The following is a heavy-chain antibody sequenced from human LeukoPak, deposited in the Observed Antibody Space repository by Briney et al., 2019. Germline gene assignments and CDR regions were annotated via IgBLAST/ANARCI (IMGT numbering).Heavy chain of an antibody. D-gene: IGHD4-17*01. CDR3: ARGRFGSSYATVTRKRAFDI. CDR2: INHSGST. J-gene: IGHJ3*02. V-gene: IGHV4-34*01. Sequence: PSETLSLTCAVYGGSFSGYYWSWIRQPPGKGLEWIGEINHSGSTNYNPSLKSRVTISVDTSKNQFSLKLSSVTAADTAVYYCARGRFGSSYATVTRKRAFDIWGQGTMVTVSS. CDR1: GGSFSGYY.